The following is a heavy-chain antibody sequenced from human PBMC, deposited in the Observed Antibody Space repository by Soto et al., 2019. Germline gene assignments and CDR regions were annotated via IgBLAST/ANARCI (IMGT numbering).Heavy chain of an antibody. J-gene: IGHJ3*02. Sequence: GGSLRLSCAASGFAFNSYAIHWVRQAPGKGLEWVAVISYDGSNKYYADSVKGRFTISRDNSKNTLYLQMNSLRLEDTAVYYCARARTRAAGPDAFDIWGQGTMVTVSS. V-gene: IGHV3-30-3*01. CDR2: ISYDGSNK. D-gene: IGHD6-13*01. CDR3: ARARTRAAGPDAFDI. CDR1: GFAFNSYA.